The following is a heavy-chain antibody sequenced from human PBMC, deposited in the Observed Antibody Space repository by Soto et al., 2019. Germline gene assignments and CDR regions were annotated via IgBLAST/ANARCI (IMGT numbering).Heavy chain of an antibody. CDR1: GFTFSSYW. D-gene: IGHD3-16*01. J-gene: IGHJ4*02. Sequence: VQLVESGGGLVQPGGSLRLSCAASGFTFSSYWMSWVRQAPGKGLEWVANIKQDGSEKYYVDSVKGRFTISRDNAKNSLYLQMNSLRAEDTAVYYCARSYGTFFVPDFDYWGQGTLVTVSS. CDR3: ARSYGTFFVPDFDY. CDR2: IKQDGSEK. V-gene: IGHV3-7*01.